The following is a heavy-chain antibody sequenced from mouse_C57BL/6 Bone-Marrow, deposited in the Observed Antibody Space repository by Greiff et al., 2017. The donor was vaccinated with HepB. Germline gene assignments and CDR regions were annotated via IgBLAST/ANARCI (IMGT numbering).Heavy chain of an antibody. J-gene: IGHJ2*01. Sequence: EVQLQQSGAELVRPGASVKLSCTASGFNIKDYYMHWVKQRPEQGLEWIGWIDPENGDTEYASKFQGKATITADTSSNTAYLQLSSLTSEDTAVYYCTTHTTAYYFDYWGQGTTLTVSS. CDR2: IDPENGDT. CDR3: TTHTTAYYFDY. V-gene: IGHV14-4*01. D-gene: IGHD1-2*01. CDR1: GFNIKDYY.